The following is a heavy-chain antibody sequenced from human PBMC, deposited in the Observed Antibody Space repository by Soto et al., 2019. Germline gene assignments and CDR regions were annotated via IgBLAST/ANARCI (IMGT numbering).Heavy chain of an antibody. D-gene: IGHD3-22*01. V-gene: IGHV3-21*04. CDR1: GFTFSSYS. Sequence: GGSLRLSCAASGFTFSSYSMNWVRQAPGKGLEWVSSISSSSSYIYYADSVKGRFTISRDNAKNSLYLQMNSLRAEDTAVYYCAKAPPNYYDSSGYYYDFDYWGQGTLVTVSS. J-gene: IGHJ4*02. CDR3: AKAPPNYYDSSGYYYDFDY. CDR2: ISSSSSYI.